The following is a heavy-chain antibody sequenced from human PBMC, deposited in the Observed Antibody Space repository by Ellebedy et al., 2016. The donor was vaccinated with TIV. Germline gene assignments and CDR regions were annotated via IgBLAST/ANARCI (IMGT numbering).Heavy chain of an antibody. Sequence: PGGSLRLSCAASGFTFSRYAIGWVRQAPGKGLEWVSGIVGSGAQKYADSVKGRFTISRDNAKNTLYLAMNSLTVDDTAVYYCARQFDQPARWGQGTLVTVSS. CDR2: IVGSGA. V-gene: IGHV3-23*01. CDR3: ARQFDQPAR. J-gene: IGHJ4*02. D-gene: IGHD2-2*01. CDR1: GFTFSRYA.